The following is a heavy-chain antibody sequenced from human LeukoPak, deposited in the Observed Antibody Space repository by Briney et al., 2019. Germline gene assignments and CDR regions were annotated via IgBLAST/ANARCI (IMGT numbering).Heavy chain of an antibody. D-gene: IGHD6-6*01. Sequence: ASVNVSCKASGYTFTSYDINWVRQATGQGLEWMGWMNPNSANTGYAQKFQGRVTITRNTSISTTYMELSSLRLEDTAVYYCARGRERGSSSSFTDYWGQGTLVIVSS. CDR1: GYTFTSYD. J-gene: IGHJ4*02. V-gene: IGHV1-8*03. CDR2: MNPNSANT. CDR3: ARGRERGSSSSFTDY.